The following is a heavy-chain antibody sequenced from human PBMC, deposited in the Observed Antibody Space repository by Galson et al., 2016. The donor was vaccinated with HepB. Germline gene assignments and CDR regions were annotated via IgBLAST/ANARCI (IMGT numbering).Heavy chain of an antibody. V-gene: IGHV1-69*13. CDR1: GVSFSRSV. CDR2: IVPMFGAA. D-gene: IGHD4-17*01. J-gene: IGHJ2*01. CDR3: ARGLDYGDSYWYFDV. Sequence: SVKVSCKASGVSFSRSVMSWVRQAPGQGPEWMGMIVPMFGAAKYAQKFQDRVTITADESTNTAYMELSSLRSDDSAGYYCARGLDYGDSYWYFDVWGRGTLVTVSS.